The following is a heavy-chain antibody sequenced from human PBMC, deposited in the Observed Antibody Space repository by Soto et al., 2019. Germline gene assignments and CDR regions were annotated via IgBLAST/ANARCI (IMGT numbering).Heavy chain of an antibody. Sequence: QVQLVQSGAEVKKPGSSVKVSCKASGGTFSSYAISWVRQAPGQGLEWMGGIIPIFGTANYAQKFQGRVTITADESTSTAYMVLSSLRSEDTAVYYCASRTQRLRYFDAFDYWGQGTLVTVSS. CDR3: ASRTQRLRYFDAFDY. J-gene: IGHJ4*02. CDR2: IIPIFGTA. V-gene: IGHV1-69*12. D-gene: IGHD3-9*01. CDR1: GGTFSSYA.